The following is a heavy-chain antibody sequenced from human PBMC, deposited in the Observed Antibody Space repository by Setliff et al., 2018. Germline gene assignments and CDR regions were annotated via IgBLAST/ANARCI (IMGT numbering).Heavy chain of an antibody. CDR1: GGSVNDYY. V-gene: IGHV4-38-2*02. CDR2: MYHSGST. D-gene: IGHD2-2*01. CDR3: ARHIWGAKMQLPHDVFDI. Sequence: SETLSLTCTVSGGSVNDYYWSWIRQPPGKGLEWIGSMYHSGSTYYSPSLESRVTISVDMSKNHLSLKLSSVTAADTAVYYCARHIWGAKMQLPHDVFDIWGQGTMVTVSS. J-gene: IGHJ3*02.